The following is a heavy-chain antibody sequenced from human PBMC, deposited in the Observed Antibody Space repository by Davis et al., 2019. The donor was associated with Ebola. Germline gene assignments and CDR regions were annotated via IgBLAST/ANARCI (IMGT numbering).Heavy chain of an antibody. V-gene: IGHV3-74*01. J-gene: IGHJ6*02. CDR1: GFTFSSYW. CDR2: INSDGSST. Sequence: PGGSLRLSCAASGFTFSSYWMHCVRHAPGKGLVWVSRINSDGSSTSYADSVKGRFTISRDNAKNTLYLQMNSLRAEDTAVYYCARNPGGANGMDVWGQGTTVTVSS. D-gene: IGHD1-26*01. CDR3: ARNPGGANGMDV.